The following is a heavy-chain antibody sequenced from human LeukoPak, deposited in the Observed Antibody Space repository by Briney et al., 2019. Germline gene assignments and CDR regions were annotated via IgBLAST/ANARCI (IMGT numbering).Heavy chain of an antibody. CDR3: ARRGSGWSREFDY. D-gene: IGHD6-19*01. V-gene: IGHV4-39*01. Sequence: SETLSLTCTVSGGSISSSSYYWGWIRQPPGKGLEWIGSIYYSGSTYYNPSLKSRVTISVDTSKSQCSLKLNSVTAADTAVYYCARRGSGWSREFDYWGQGTLVTVSS. CDR2: IYYSGST. J-gene: IGHJ4*02. CDR1: GGSISSSSYY.